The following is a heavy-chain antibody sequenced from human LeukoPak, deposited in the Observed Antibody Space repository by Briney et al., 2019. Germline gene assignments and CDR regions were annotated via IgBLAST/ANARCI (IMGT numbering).Heavy chain of an antibody. CDR3: ARGMLVGGAFDI. CDR1: GGSISSYY. V-gene: IGHV4-59*01. CDR2: IYYSGST. J-gene: IGHJ3*02. D-gene: IGHD1-26*01. Sequence: SETLSLTCTVSGGSISSYYWSWIRQPPGKGLEWIGYIYYSGSTNYNPSLKSRVTISVDTSKNQFSLKLSSVTAADTAVCYCARGMLVGGAFDIWGQGTMVTVSS.